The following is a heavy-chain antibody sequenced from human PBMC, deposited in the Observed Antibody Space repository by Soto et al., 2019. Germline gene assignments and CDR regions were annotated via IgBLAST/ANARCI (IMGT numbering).Heavy chain of an antibody. V-gene: IGHV5-10-1*01. CDR1: GYSFTSYW. CDR3: ARERSSRWGGLNWFDP. D-gene: IGHD6-13*01. Sequence: PGESLKISCKGSGYSFTSYWISWVRQMPGKGLEWMGRIDPSDSYTNYSPSFQGHVTISADKSISTAYLQWSSLKASDTAMYYCARERSSRWGGLNWFDPWGQGTLVTVSS. J-gene: IGHJ5*02. CDR2: IDPSDSYT.